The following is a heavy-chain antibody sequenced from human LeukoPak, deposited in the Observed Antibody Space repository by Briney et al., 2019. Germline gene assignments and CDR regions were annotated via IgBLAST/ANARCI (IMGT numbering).Heavy chain of an antibody. J-gene: IGHJ5*02. Sequence: ASVKVSCKASGYAFTSHVMHWVRQAPGQRLEWMGWINAGNDNTKYSQKFQDRVTITRDTSASTAYMELSSLRSEDTAVYYCARGPSCSSNICYEDFWFDPWGQGTLVTVSS. CDR2: INAGNDNT. V-gene: IGHV1-3*01. CDR1: GYAFTSHV. D-gene: IGHD2-2*01. CDR3: ARGPSCSSNICYEDFWFDP.